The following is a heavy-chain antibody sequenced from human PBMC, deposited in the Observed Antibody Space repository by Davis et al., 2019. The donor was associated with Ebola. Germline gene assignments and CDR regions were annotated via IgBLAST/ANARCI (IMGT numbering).Heavy chain of an antibody. CDR2: INSDGSST. CDR3: ARGMGGVAGFFDY. CDR1: GFTFSSYW. D-gene: IGHD6-19*01. J-gene: IGHJ4*02. Sequence: PGGSLRLSCAASGFTFSSYWMHWVRQAPGKGLVWVSRINSDGSSTSYADSVKGRFTISRDNAKNTLYLQMNSLRAEDTAVYYCARGMGGVAGFFDYWGQGTLVTVSS. V-gene: IGHV3-74*01.